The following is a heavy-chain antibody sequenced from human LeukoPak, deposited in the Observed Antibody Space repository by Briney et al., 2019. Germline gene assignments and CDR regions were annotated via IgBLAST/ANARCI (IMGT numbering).Heavy chain of an antibody. J-gene: IGHJ4*02. Sequence: ASVKVSCKASGYTFTYYYMHWVRQDPGQGLEWMGWINLKRGGADYAQKFQGRVTLARETSISTAYMELRSLRSDDTAVYYCARAPPKRVYCSSTSCSDDYWGQGTLVTVSS. CDR1: GYTFTYYY. CDR2: INLKRGGA. CDR3: ARAPPKRVYCSSTSCSDDY. V-gene: IGHV1-2*02. D-gene: IGHD2-2*01.